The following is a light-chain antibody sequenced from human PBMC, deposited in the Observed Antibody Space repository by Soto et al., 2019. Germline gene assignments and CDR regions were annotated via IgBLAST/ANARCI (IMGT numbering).Light chain of an antibody. V-gene: IGKV3-15*01. Sequence: EIIMTQSPATLSVSPGERATLSCRASQSVDNNLAWYQQKPGQAPRLLIYGASTRATGIPARFSGSRSGTEFTLTISSLQSEDFAVYYCQQYNNWPRTFGQGTKVDIK. CDR3: QQYNNWPRT. J-gene: IGKJ1*01. CDR2: GAS. CDR1: QSVDNN.